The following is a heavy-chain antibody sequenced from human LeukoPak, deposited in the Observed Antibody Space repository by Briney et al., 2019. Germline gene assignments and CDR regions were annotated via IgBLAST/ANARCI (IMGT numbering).Heavy chain of an antibody. CDR1: GFTFGSYA. CDR2: ISGSGESS. D-gene: IGHD4-4*01. CDR3: ARVSGDSKYRPCDS. V-gene: IGHV3-23*01. J-gene: IGHJ5*01. Sequence: GGSLRLSCAASGFTFGSYALTWVRQAPGEGLEWISAISGSGESSYYGDSVRGRFTISRDNSKNTLYLQMNSLRAEDTAVYYCARVSGDSKYRPCDSWGQGTLVTVSS.